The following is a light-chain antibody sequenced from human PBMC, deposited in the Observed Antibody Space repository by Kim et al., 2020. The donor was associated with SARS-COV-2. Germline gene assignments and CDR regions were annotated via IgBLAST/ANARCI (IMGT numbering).Light chain of an antibody. CDR1: QGLVHSDGNIY. CDR2: QVS. J-gene: IGKJ2*01. Sequence: DVVLTQSPLSLAVTLGQSASISCRSSQGLVHSDGNIYFHWFHQRPGQSPRRLIFQVSNRDYGVPDRFNGSGSGTAFTLQISRVEAEDVGVYYYMQGTHWPPYTFGQGTKLEI. V-gene: IGKV2-30*02. CDR3: MQGTHWPPYT.